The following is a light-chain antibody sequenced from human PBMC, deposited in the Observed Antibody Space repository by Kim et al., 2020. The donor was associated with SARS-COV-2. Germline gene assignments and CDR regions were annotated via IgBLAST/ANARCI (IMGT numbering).Light chain of an antibody. V-gene: IGKV4-1*01. CDR1: QSVLYRSNNKSY. CDR3: QQYYSTPLT. Sequence: DTINCKSSQSVLYRSNNKSYLAWYQQKPGQAPKLLIYWASTRESGVPERFSGSGSGTDFTLTISSLQAEDVAVYYCQQYYSTPLTFGGGTKVDIK. J-gene: IGKJ4*01. CDR2: WAS.